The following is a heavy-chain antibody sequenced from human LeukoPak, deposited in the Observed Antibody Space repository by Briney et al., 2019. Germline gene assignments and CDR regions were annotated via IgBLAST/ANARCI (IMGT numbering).Heavy chain of an antibody. J-gene: IGHJ6*02. CDR3: ARHNTPEYYDIFTASRNPSYYYGMDV. V-gene: IGHV4-59*08. Sequence: SETLSLTCTVSGGSIRSYYWSWIRQPPGKGLEWIGYMYYSGSTNYNPSLKSRVTISVDTSKRQVSLKQTYVDTAETTVYYCARHNTPEYYDIFTASRNPSYYYGMDVWGQGTTVTVSS. CDR1: GGSIRSYY. D-gene: IGHD3-9*01. CDR2: MYYSGST.